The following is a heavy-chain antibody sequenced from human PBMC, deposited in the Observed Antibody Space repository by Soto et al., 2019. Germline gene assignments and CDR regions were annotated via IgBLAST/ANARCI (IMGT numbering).Heavy chain of an antibody. CDR3: ATWHEPEHAYDV. J-gene: IGHJ3*01. CDR1: GLTISGKKY. V-gene: IGHV3-53*01. CDR2: LYDVDGS. Sequence: DVQLVESGGGLIQPGESLRLSCAAFGLTISGKKYVAWVRQAPGKGLEWVSALYDVDGSFYADSVKGRFTTSSDSSKTTVSLELNALRPDEPDGYYWATWHEPEHAYDVWGQGTTVTVSS.